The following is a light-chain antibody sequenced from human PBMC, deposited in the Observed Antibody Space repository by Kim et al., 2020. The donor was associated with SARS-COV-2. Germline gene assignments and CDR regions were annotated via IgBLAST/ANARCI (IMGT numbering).Light chain of an antibody. CDR2: GAS. CDR3: QQYASSLYT. CDR1: QSVSSSY. V-gene: IGKV3-20*01. Sequence: EIVLTQSPGTLSLSPGERATLSCRASQSVSSSYLAWYQQKPGQAPRLLIYGASSRATGIPDRLSGSGSGTDFTLTISRLEPEDFAVYYCQQYASSLYTFGQGTKLEI. J-gene: IGKJ2*01.